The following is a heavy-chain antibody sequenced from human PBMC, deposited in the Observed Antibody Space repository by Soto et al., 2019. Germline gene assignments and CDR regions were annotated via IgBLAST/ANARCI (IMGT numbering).Heavy chain of an antibody. Sequence: SVKVSCKASGGTFSSYAISWVRQAPGQGLEWMGGIIPIFGTANYAQKFQGRVTITADESTSTAYMDLSSLRSEDTAVYYCARAGSDYYGSGSYYRRFDYWGQGTLVTVSS. CDR1: GGTFSSYA. J-gene: IGHJ4*02. D-gene: IGHD3-10*01. CDR3: ARAGSDYYGSGSYYRRFDY. V-gene: IGHV1-69*13. CDR2: IIPIFGTA.